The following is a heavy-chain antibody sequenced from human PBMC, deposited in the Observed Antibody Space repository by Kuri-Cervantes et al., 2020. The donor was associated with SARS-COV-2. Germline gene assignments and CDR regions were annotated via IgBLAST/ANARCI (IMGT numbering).Heavy chain of an antibody. CDR3: AKDGEEYSSSSIEFYYYYYMDV. D-gene: IGHD6-6*01. V-gene: IGHV3-30-3*01. CDR1: GFTFSSYA. Sequence: GGSLRLSCAASGFTFSSYAMHWVRQAPGKGLEWVAVISYDESNKYYADSVKGRFTISRDNSKNTLYLQMNSLRAEDTAVYYCAKDGEEYSSSSIEFYYYYYMDVWGKGTTVTVSS. J-gene: IGHJ6*03. CDR2: ISYDESNK.